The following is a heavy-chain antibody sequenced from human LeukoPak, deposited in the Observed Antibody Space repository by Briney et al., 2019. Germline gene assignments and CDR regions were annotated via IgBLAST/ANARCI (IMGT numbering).Heavy chain of an antibody. CDR2: IKGDGSEK. J-gene: IGHJ4*02. CDR1: GFTFSSYW. Sequence: GGSRRLSCAASGFTFSSYWMTWVRQAPGRGLEWVANIKGDGSEKYYADSVRGQFTISRDNAKNTLYLQMNSLRAEDTAVYYCAMFGLVAAIDSWGQGTLVTVSS. D-gene: IGHD5-12*01. CDR3: AMFGLVAAIDS. V-gene: IGHV3-7*02.